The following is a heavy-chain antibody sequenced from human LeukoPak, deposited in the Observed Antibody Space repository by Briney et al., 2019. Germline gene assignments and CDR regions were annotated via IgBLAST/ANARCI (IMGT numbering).Heavy chain of an antibody. J-gene: IGHJ3*02. CDR1: GYTFTSYD. D-gene: IGHD3-16*01. Sequence: ASVKVSCKDSGYTFTSYDINWVRQATGQGLEWMGWMNPNSGNTGYAQKFQGRVTMTRNTSISTAYMELSSLRSEDTAVYYCARPYPRLDDAFDIWGQGTMVTVSS. CDR3: ARPYPRLDDAFDI. V-gene: IGHV1-8*01. CDR2: MNPNSGNT.